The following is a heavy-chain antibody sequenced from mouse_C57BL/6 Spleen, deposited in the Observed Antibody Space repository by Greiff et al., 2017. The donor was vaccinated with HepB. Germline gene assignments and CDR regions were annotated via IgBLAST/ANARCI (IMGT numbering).Heavy chain of an antibody. J-gene: IGHJ4*01. CDR2: IDPSDSYT. CDR3: SRGETYGYPYAMDY. D-gene: IGHD2-2*01. V-gene: IGHV1-69*01. Sequence: QVQLQQPGAELVMPGASVKLSCKASGYTFTSYWMHWVKQRPGQGLEWIGEIDPSDSYTNYNQKFKGKSTLTVDKSSSTAYMQISSLTSEDAAVYYCSRGETYGYPYAMDYWGQGTSVTVSS. CDR1: GYTFTSYW.